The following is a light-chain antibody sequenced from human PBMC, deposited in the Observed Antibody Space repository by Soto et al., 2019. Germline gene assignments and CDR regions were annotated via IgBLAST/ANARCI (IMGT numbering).Light chain of an antibody. Sequence: QSALTQPASVSGSPGQSITISCTGTSSDVGSYNRVSWYQQHPGKAPKLMIYEVSKRPSVVSNRFSGSKSGNTASLTISGLQADGEADYYCCSYACSSSPVVFGGGTKLTVL. J-gene: IGLJ2*01. CDR3: CSYACSSSPVV. V-gene: IGLV2-23*02. CDR1: SSDVGSYNR. CDR2: EVS.